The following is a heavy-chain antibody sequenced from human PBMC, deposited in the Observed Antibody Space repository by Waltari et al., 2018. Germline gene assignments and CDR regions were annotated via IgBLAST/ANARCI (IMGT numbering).Heavy chain of an antibody. CDR2: INHSGST. CDR1: GGAFSGAY. CDR3: ARVRPAYNWNYGVGWFDP. Sequence: QVQLQQWGAGLLKPSETLSLTCAVYGGAFSGAYWSWIRQPPGKGLVWIGEINHSGSTNYKPSLKSRVTISVDTSKNQFSLKLSSVTAADTAVYYCARVRPAYNWNYGVGWFDPWGQGTLVTVSS. D-gene: IGHD1-7*01. J-gene: IGHJ5*02. V-gene: IGHV4-34*01.